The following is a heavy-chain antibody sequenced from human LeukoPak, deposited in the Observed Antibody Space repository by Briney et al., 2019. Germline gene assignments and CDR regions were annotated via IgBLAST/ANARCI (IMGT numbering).Heavy chain of an antibody. CDR3: ARGPFLSYSSGWYSRLAPNDAFDI. Sequence: ASVKVSCKASGYTFTSYAMNWVRQAPGQGLEWMGWINTNTGNPTYAQGFTGRFVFSLDTSVSTAYLQISSLKAEDTAVYYCARGPFLSYSSGWYSRLAPNDAFDIWGQGTMVTVSS. CDR1: GYTFTSYA. CDR2: INTNTGNP. D-gene: IGHD6-19*01. V-gene: IGHV7-4-1*02. J-gene: IGHJ3*02.